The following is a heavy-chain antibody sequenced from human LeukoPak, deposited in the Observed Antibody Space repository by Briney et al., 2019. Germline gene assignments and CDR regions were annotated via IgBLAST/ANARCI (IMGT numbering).Heavy chain of an antibody. CDR2: INPRGGTT. J-gene: IGHJ6*03. D-gene: IGHD3-10*01. CDR1: GYTFTSYF. CDR3: ASRTWFGELYIDYYYYMDV. V-gene: IGHV1-46*01. Sequence: ASVKVSCKASGYTFTSYFMYWVRQAPGQGLEWMGLINPRGGTTRYAQKFQGRVTMTRDTSTSTVYMELSSLRSEDTAVYYCASRTWFGELYIDYYYYMDVWGKGTTVTVSS.